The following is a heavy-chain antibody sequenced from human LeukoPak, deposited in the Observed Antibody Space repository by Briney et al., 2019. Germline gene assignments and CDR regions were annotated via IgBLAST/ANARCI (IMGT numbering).Heavy chain of an antibody. Sequence: GGSLRLSCAASGFTFGRHWMNWVRQAPGKGLEWVASITPDGRDRYYVDSVKGRFTVSRDNAKNSLYLQMISLRGEDTAVYFCAGSNYGTYDYWGQGALVTVSS. J-gene: IGHJ4*02. CDR1: GFTFGRHW. CDR3: AGSNYGTYDY. CDR2: ITPDGRDR. V-gene: IGHV3-7*01. D-gene: IGHD3-10*01.